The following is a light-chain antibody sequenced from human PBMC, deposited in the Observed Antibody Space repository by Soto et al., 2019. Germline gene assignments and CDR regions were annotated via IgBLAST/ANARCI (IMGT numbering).Light chain of an antibody. Sequence: DIQMTQSPSCLSASVGDRVTITCRASQSISSYLNWYQQKPGKAPKLLIYAASSLQSGVPSRFSGSGSGTDFTLTISSLQPEDFATYYCQQSYSTPVYTFGQGTKLEIK. J-gene: IGKJ2*01. CDR1: QSISSY. CDR2: AAS. V-gene: IGKV1-39*01. CDR3: QQSYSTPVYT.